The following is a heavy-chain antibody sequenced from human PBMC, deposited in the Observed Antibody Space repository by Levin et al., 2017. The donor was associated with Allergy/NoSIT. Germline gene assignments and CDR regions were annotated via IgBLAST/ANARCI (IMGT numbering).Heavy chain of an antibody. J-gene: IGHJ5*01. D-gene: IGHD3-10*01. CDR1: GVSVSTSGMR. CDR3: ARTRAGSLDS. CDR2: IDWDDDK. Sequence: ESGPTLVKTTETLTLTCTCSGVSVSTSGMRVSWIRQPPGKALEWLARIDWDDDKYYSTSLKTRLTISKDTSKNEVVLRMTNMAPVDTATYFCARTRAGSLDSWGQGTLVTVSS. V-gene: IGHV2-70*04.